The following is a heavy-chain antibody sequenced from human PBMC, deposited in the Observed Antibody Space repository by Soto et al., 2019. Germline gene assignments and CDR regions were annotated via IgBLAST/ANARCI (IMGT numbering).Heavy chain of an antibody. CDR3: ARFSPPRKSYDSNPGWFDP. J-gene: IGHJ5*02. CDR2: VSSTGST. V-gene: IGHV4-59*01. Sequence: ASETLSLTCTVSGGSLNSYYWTWIRQSPGKGLEWIGYVSSTGSTNYNPSLKGRLTMSLDTSTNEVSLSLTSVTAADAAVYFCARFSPPRKSYDSNPGWFDPWGQGIMVIVSS. D-gene: IGHD3-22*01. CDR1: GGSLNSYY.